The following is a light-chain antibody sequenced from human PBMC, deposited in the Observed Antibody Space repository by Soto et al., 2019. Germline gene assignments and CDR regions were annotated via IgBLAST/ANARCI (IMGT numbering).Light chain of an antibody. V-gene: IGKV4-1*01. CDR2: WAS. J-gene: IGKJ1*01. Sequence: DIVMTQSPDSLAVSLGERATINCKSSQSILSSSNNKNYLAWYQQRPGQPPKLLIYWASTRESGVPDRFTGSGSGTDFTLTISSLQAEDVAVYYCQQYYRGRTFDQGTKVEIK. CDR1: QSILSSSNNKNY. CDR3: QQYYRGRT.